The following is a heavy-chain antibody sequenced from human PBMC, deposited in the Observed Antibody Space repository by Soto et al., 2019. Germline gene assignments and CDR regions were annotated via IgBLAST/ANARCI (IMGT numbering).Heavy chain of an antibody. J-gene: IGHJ6*02. V-gene: IGHV4-59*01. Sequence: PSETLSLTCTVSGDSIRSYYWTWIRQPPGKGLELIGYIYYSGSTRYNPSLKSRVTISVDMSKNQFSLKLSSVIAADTAVHYCARAYGGFDNGLDVWGQGTAVTVSS. CDR2: IYYSGST. D-gene: IGHD5-12*01. CDR3: ARAYGGFDNGLDV. CDR1: GDSIRSYY.